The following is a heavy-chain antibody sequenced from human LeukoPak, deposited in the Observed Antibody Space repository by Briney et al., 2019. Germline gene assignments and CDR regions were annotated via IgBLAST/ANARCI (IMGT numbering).Heavy chain of an antibody. Sequence: PGGSLRLSCAASGFTFSNYAMNWVRQAPGKGLEWVSAISGSGGSTYYADSVKGRFTISRDNSKNTLYLQMNSLRAEDTAVYYCAKSVWGSYIHIDYWGQGTLVTVSS. J-gene: IGHJ4*02. CDR2: ISGSGGST. CDR1: GFTFSNYA. D-gene: IGHD3-16*01. CDR3: AKSVWGSYIHIDY. V-gene: IGHV3-23*01.